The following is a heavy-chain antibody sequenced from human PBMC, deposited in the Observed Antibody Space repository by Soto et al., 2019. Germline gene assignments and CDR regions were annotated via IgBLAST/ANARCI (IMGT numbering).Heavy chain of an antibody. CDR3: ARGREAVAGPPPNYYYYYGMDV. J-gene: IGHJ6*02. Sequence: QVQLVQSGAEVKKPGASVKVSCKASGYTFTSYDINWVRQATGQGLEWMGWMNPNSGNTGYAQKFQGRVTMTRNTSISTAYMELSSLRSEDTAVYYCARGREAVAGPPPNYYYYYGMDVWGQGTTVTVSS. V-gene: IGHV1-8*01. CDR2: MNPNSGNT. D-gene: IGHD6-19*01. CDR1: GYTFTSYD.